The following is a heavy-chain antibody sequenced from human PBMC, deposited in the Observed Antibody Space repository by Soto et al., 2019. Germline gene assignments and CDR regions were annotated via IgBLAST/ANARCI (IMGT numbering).Heavy chain of an antibody. D-gene: IGHD6-19*01. Sequence: SETLSLTCAISGDSVSSNSAAWNWIRQSPSRGLEWLGRTYYRSKWYNDYAVSVKSRITINPDTSKNQFSLQLNSVTPEDTAVYYCARGPTLGYSSGWYGFDYWGQGTLVTVSS. CDR1: GDSVSSNSAA. V-gene: IGHV6-1*01. CDR3: ARGPTLGYSSGWYGFDY. J-gene: IGHJ4*02. CDR2: TYYRSKWYN.